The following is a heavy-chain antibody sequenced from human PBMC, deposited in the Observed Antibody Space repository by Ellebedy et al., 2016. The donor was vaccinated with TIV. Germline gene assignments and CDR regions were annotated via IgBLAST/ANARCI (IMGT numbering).Heavy chain of an antibody. CDR2: INPSGVST. D-gene: IGHD3-10*01. V-gene: IGHV1-46*01. CDR1: GYTFTNYC. Sequence: AASVKVSCKASGYTFTNYCLHWVRQAPGQGLEWMGIINPSGVSTTSAQKFQGRVTMTRDTSTSTVYMELSSLKSEDTAVYYCARDLRRGRSGSFDYWGQGTLVTVSS. CDR3: ARDLRRGRSGSFDY. J-gene: IGHJ4*02.